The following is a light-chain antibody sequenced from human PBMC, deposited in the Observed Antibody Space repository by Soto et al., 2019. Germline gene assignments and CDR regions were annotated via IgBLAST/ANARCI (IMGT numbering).Light chain of an antibody. J-gene: IGLJ2*01. V-gene: IGLV2-8*01. Sequence: QSALTQPPSASGSPGQSATISCTGTSSDVGDYKFVSWYQQHPGKAPKLMIYEVSRRPSGVPDRFSGSKSGNTASLTVSGLQAEDEADYYCSSYAGNNNVVFGGGTMLTVL. CDR2: EVS. CDR3: SSYAGNNNVV. CDR1: SSDVGDYKF.